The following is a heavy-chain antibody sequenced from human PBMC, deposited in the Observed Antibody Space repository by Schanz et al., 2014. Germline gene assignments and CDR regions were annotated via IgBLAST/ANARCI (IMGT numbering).Heavy chain of an antibody. D-gene: IGHD2-2*01. Sequence: QVQLQESGPGLVKPSETLSLTCTVSNVSISSYYWSWIRQPPGKGLEWIGYIHYSGSTNYKASLKSRITISAHTSKTQFSLNLSSVTAADTAVYYCARGRVVPAAPEFDYWGQGILVTVSS. CDR1: NVSISSYY. CDR3: ARGRVVPAAPEFDY. J-gene: IGHJ4*02. V-gene: IGHV4-59*01. CDR2: IHYSGST.